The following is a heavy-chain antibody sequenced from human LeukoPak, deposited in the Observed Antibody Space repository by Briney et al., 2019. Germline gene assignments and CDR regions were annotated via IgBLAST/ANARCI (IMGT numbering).Heavy chain of an antibody. CDR1: GFTFSSYA. Sequence: PGRSLRLSCAASGFTFSSYAMHWVRQAPGKGLEWVAVISYDGGNKYYADSVKGRFTISRDNSKNTLYLQMNSLRAEDTAVYYCARDRLIPRYYDFWSGYYENWFDPWGQGTLVTVSS. CDR2: ISYDGGNK. D-gene: IGHD3-3*01. CDR3: ARDRLIPRYYDFWSGYYENWFDP. J-gene: IGHJ5*02. V-gene: IGHV3-30-3*01.